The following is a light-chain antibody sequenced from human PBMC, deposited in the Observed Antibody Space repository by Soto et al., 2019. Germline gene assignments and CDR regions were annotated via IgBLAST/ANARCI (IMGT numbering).Light chain of an antibody. CDR2: EVS. Sequence: QSALTQPPSASGSPGQSVTISCTGTSIDVGGYNYVSWYQQHPGKAPKLMIYEVSKRPSGVPDRFSGSKSGNTASLTVSGLQAEDEADYYCSSYAGSNNFGVVFGGGTKLTVL. CDR3: SSYAGSNNFGVV. CDR1: SIDVGGYNY. J-gene: IGLJ2*01. V-gene: IGLV2-8*01.